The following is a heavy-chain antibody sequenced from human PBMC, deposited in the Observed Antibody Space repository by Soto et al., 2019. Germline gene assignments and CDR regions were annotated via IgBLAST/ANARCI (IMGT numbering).Heavy chain of an antibody. Sequence: QVQLVQSGAEVKKPGASVKVSCKASGYTFSSYGISWVRQAPGQGLEWMGWISGYSGHTYYAQKFQGRVTMTTDTSTNTVYMELRSQRSDDTAVYYCAREWDNKSEHSSGWYDDFWGQGTLVTVSS. V-gene: IGHV1-18*01. CDR3: AREWDNKSEHSSGWYDDF. J-gene: IGHJ4*02. CDR2: ISGYSGHT. D-gene: IGHD6-19*01. CDR1: GYTFSSYG.